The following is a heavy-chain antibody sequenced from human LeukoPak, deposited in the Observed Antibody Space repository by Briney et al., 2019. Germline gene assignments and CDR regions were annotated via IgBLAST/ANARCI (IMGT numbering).Heavy chain of an antibody. Sequence: PGGSLRLSCPASGFTFSSSAMSWVRQAPGKGLEWVSAISNNGGYTYYADSVQGRFTISRDNSKSTLCLQMNSLRAEDTAVYYCAKQLGYCSDGSCYFPYWGQGTLVTVSS. V-gene: IGHV3-23*01. D-gene: IGHD2-15*01. CDR1: GFTFSSSA. CDR3: AKQLGYCSDGSCYFPY. CDR2: ISNNGGYT. J-gene: IGHJ4*02.